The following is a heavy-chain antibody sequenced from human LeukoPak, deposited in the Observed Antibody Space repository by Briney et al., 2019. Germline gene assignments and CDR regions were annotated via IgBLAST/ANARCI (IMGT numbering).Heavy chain of an antibody. J-gene: IGHJ4*02. CDR2: ISGSGGST. Sequence: GGSLRLSCAASGFTFSSYGKSWVRQAPGKGLEWVSAISGSGGSTYYADSVKGRFTISRDNSKNTLYLQMNSLRAEDTAVYYCAKDDGPYYDSSGHYDYWGQGTLVTVSS. V-gene: IGHV3-23*01. D-gene: IGHD3-22*01. CDR1: GFTFSSYG. CDR3: AKDDGPYYDSSGHYDY.